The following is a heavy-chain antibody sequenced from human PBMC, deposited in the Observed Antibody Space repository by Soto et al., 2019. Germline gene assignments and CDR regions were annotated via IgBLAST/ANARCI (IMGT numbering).Heavy chain of an antibody. Sequence: RRLCCAASAVTLSSHGMHRVRQAPGKGLEWVAVIWYDGSNKYYADSVKGRFTISRDNSKNTLYLQMNSLRAEDTAVYYCARDGYCSGGSCYSVPVFDYWGQGT. CDR2: IWYDGSNK. J-gene: IGHJ4*02. V-gene: IGHV3-33*01. CDR3: ARDGYCSGGSCYSVPVFDY. CDR1: AVTLSSHG. D-gene: IGHD2-15*01.